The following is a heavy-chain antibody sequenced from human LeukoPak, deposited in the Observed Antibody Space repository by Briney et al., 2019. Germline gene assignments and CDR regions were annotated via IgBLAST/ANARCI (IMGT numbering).Heavy chain of an antibody. CDR3: ARLMTTVTSFDY. J-gene: IGHJ4*02. CDR1: GGSFSGYY. Sequence: SETLSLTCAVYGGSFSGYYWSWIRQPPGKGLEWIGEINHSGSTNYNPSLKSRVTISVDKSKNQFSLKLSSVTAADTAVYYCARLMTTVTSFDYWGQGTLVTVSS. CDR2: INHSGST. V-gene: IGHV4-34*01. D-gene: IGHD4-17*01.